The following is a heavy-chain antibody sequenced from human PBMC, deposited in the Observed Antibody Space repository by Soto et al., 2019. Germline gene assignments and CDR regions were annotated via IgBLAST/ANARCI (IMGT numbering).Heavy chain of an antibody. CDR3: AKVGYYNSGWFDS. CDR1: GFSFNAFS. J-gene: IGHJ5*01. D-gene: IGHD6-19*01. CDR2: ITGAISKT. V-gene: IGHV3-23*01. Sequence: GGSLRLSCTASGFSFNAFSMSWVRQAPGKGLEWVSTITGAISKTYYADSVRGRFIVSRDNSKNTLFLQMNSLRAEDTATYYCAKVGYYNSGWFDSWGQGTLLTVSS.